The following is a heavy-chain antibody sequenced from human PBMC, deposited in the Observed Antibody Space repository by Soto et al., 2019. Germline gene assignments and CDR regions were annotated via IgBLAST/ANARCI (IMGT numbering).Heavy chain of an antibody. Sequence: SVEVSCKASGFTFASSAMQWVRQARGQRLEWIGWIVVGSGNTNYAQKFQERVTITRDMSTSTAYMELSSLRSEDTAVYYCAADPGTTGSPDLYCYDYWGQGTLVTSPQ. J-gene: IGHJ4*02. V-gene: IGHV1-58*02. D-gene: IGHD1-7*01. CDR3: AADPGTTGSPDLYCYDY. CDR2: IVVGSGNT. CDR1: GFTFASSA.